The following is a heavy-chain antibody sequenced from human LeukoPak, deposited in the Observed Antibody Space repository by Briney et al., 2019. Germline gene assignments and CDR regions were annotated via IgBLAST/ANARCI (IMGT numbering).Heavy chain of an antibody. V-gene: IGHV3-23*01. J-gene: IGHJ6*03. Sequence: GGSLRLSCSASGFTFSDYDMNWVRQAPGEGLGWVSAISGSGGSTYYADSVKGRFTLSRDNSKNTLYLQMISLRAEDTAVYYCAKVTGYCSGGSCYYYYYYMDVWGKGTTVTVSS. CDR1: GFTFSDYD. D-gene: IGHD2-15*01. CDR2: ISGSGGST. CDR3: AKVTGYCSGGSCYYYYYYMDV.